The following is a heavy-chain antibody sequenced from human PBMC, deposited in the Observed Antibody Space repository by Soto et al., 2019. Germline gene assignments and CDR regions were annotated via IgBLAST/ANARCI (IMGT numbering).Heavy chain of an antibody. Sequence: GGSLLSCAASGFTFSSYSMNWVRQAPGKGLEWVSYISSSSSTIYYADSVKGRFTISRDNAKNSLYLQMNSLRAEDTAVYYCARDVPAAPTDYWGQGTLVTVSS. D-gene: IGHD2-2*01. CDR3: ARDVPAAPTDY. V-gene: IGHV3-48*01. J-gene: IGHJ4*02. CDR1: GFTFSSYS. CDR2: ISSSSSTI.